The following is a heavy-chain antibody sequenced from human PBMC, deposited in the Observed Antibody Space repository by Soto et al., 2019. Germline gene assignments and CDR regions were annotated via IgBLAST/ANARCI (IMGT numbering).Heavy chain of an antibody. V-gene: IGHV3-15*02. D-gene: IGHD2-2*01. CDR3: TTRRREKSCTRVSCYGDGAY. CDR2: IKSWTDGGRV. CDR1: GFTFNSAW. J-gene: IGHJ4*02. Sequence: EVPLVESGGALVKPGESLTLSCAASGFTFNSAWMTWVRQAPGKGLEWVGRIKSWTDGGRVDTAAPVKGRFTMSRDDSTNTFYLQMNSLKSEDTAVYYCTTRRREKSCTRVSCYGDGAYWGQGTLVTVSS.